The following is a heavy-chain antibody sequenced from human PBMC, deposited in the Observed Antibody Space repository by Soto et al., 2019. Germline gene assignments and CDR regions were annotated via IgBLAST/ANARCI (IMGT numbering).Heavy chain of an antibody. J-gene: IGHJ4*02. Sequence: PVGSLRLSCAASGFTFSSYAMSWVRQAPGKGLEWVSAISGSGGSTYYADSVKGRFTISRDNSKNTLYLQMNSLRAEDTAVYYCAKVFAYGDYRSLDYWGQGTLVTVSS. D-gene: IGHD4-17*01. CDR3: AKVFAYGDYRSLDY. CDR1: GFTFSSYA. CDR2: ISGSGGST. V-gene: IGHV3-23*01.